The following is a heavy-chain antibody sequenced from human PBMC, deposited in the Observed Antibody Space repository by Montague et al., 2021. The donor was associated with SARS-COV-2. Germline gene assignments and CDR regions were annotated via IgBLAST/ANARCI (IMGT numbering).Heavy chain of an antibody. J-gene: IGHJ4*02. CDR1: GFSLSTSGMC. D-gene: IGHD4-23*01. Sequence: PALVKPTQTLTLTCTFSGFSLSTSGMCVSWIRQPPGKALEWLALXYWXDDKYYSTSLKTRLTISKDTSKNQVVLTMTNMDPVDTATYYCARGRYGGNRGYYFDYWGQGTLVAVSS. V-gene: IGHV2-70*01. CDR3: ARGRYGGNRGYYFDY. CDR2: XYWXDDK.